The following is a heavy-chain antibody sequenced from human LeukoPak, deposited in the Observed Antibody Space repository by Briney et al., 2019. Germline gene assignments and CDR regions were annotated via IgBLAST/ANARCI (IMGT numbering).Heavy chain of an antibody. V-gene: IGHV3-7*01. Sequence: GGPLRLSCAASGFTFSSYWMSWVRQAPGKGLEWVANIKQDGSEKYYVDSVKGRFTISRDNAKNSLYLQMNSLRAEDTAVYYCARGLPGHSYGYVRVSDYWGQGTLVTVSS. D-gene: IGHD5-18*01. CDR1: GFTFSSYW. CDR2: IKQDGSEK. CDR3: ARGLPGHSYGYVRVSDY. J-gene: IGHJ4*02.